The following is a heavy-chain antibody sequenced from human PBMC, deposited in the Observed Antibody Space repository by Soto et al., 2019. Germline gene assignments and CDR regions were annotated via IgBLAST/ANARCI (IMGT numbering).Heavy chain of an antibody. D-gene: IGHD6-13*01. V-gene: IGHV6-1*01. CDR2: TYYRSKWYN. Sequence: PSQTLSLTCAISGDSVSSNSAAWNWIRQSPSRGLEWLGRTYYRSKWYNDYAVSVKSRITINPDTSKNQFSLQLNSVTPEDTAVYYCARGGLIAAAGTRTYNWFDPWGQGTLVTVSS. CDR1: GDSVSSNSAA. J-gene: IGHJ5*02. CDR3: ARGGLIAAAGTRTYNWFDP.